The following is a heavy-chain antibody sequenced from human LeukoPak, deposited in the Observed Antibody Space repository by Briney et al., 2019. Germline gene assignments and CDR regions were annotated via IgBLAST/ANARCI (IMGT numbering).Heavy chain of an antibody. Sequence: PGGSLRLSCAASGFTFSSFSMNWVRQAPGKGLEWVSSISSSSSYIYYADSVKGRFTFSRDNAKNSLYLQMNSLRAEDTAVYYCARGDKSSGWYFFDYWGQGTLDTVSS. J-gene: IGHJ4*02. CDR1: GFTFSSFS. V-gene: IGHV3-21*01. CDR3: ARGDKSSGWYFFDY. D-gene: IGHD6-19*01. CDR2: ISSSSSYI.